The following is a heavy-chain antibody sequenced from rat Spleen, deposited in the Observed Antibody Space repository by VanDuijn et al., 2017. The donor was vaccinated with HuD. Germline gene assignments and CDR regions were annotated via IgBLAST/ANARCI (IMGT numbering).Heavy chain of an antibody. CDR1: GFTFSDYY. CDR2: ISYEGSST. J-gene: IGHJ4*01. Sequence: EVQLVESGGGLVQPGRSLKLSCAASGFTFSDYYMAWVRQAPTKGLEWVASISYEGSSTYYGDSVKGRFTGSRDNAKSTLYLQMDSLRSEDTATYYCARPHSSHYVMDAWGQGASVTVSS. D-gene: IGHD1-8*01. V-gene: IGHV5-22*01. CDR3: ARPHSSHYVMDA.